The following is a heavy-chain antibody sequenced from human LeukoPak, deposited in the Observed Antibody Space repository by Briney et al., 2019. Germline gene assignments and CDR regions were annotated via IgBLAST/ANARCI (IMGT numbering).Heavy chain of an antibody. D-gene: IGHD3-22*01. Sequence: GESLKISCKGSGYSFTSYWVGWVRQMPGKGLEWMGIIYPDDSDTRYSPSFQGQVTISADKSISTAYLQWSTLRASDTAIYYCARHSYDSSDFHYMDVWGKGTTVTISS. CDR1: GYSFTSYW. J-gene: IGHJ6*03. CDR2: IYPDDSDT. V-gene: IGHV5-51*01. CDR3: ARHSYDSSDFHYMDV.